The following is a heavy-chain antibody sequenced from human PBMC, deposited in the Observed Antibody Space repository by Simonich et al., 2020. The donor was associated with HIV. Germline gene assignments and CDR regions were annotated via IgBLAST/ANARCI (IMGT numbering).Heavy chain of an antibody. J-gene: IGHJ4*02. V-gene: IGHV3-23*01. CDR2: IRGSGGST. Sequence: EVQLLESGGGLVQPGGSLRLSCAASGFTFSSYAMSWVRQAPGKGLEWVSDIRGSGGSTYYADSVKGRFTISRDNSKNTLYLQMNSLRAEDTAVYYCAKDRYYNFWSGYYDYWGQGTLVTVSS. D-gene: IGHD3-3*01. CDR1: GFTFSSYA. CDR3: AKDRYYNFWSGYYDY.